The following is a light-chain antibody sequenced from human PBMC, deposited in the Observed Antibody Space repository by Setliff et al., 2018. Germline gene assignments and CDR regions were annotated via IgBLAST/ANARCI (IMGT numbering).Light chain of an antibody. CDR2: EVS. J-gene: IGLJ1*01. CDR3: SSYAGSNNYV. V-gene: IGLV2-8*01. Sequence: QSALTQPPSASGSPGQSVTISCTGTSSDVGGYNYVSWYQQHPGKAPKLMIYEVSKRPSGVPDRFSGSKSGNTASLTVSGLQAGDEADYYCSSYAGSNNYVFGTGTKATV. CDR1: SSDVGGYNY.